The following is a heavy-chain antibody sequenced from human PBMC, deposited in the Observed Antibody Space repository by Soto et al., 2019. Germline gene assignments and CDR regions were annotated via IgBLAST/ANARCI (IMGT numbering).Heavy chain of an antibody. CDR3: ARGGYCSDGNCYSHYYYPMDV. D-gene: IGHD2-15*01. J-gene: IGHJ6*02. CDR2: INSDGSST. V-gene: IGHV3-74*01. CDR1: GFIFSNYW. Sequence: VGSVRLSCGASGFIFSNYWMHWVRQAPGKGLVWVSRINSDGSSTNYADSVKGRFTISRDNAKNTLYLQMNSLRAEDTAVYYCARGGYCSDGNCYSHYYYPMDVWGQGTMVTVSS.